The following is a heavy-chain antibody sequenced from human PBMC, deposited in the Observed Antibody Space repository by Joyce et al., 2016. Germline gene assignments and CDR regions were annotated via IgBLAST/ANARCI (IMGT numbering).Heavy chain of an antibody. J-gene: IGHJ6*02. D-gene: IGHD3-10*01. CDR1: GFSVSNNY. CDR3: ARDTIGGQSGWRSLRPYGMDV. CDR2: VYRGGDT. Sequence: EAQLMESGGGLIQPGGSLRLSCAASGFSVSNNYMNWVLQTPGSGLELVSIVYRGGDTYYADSVKFRFTISRDNSKNTRYLQMNSLRVEDTAVYFCARDTIGGQSGWRSLRPYGMDVWGQGTTVTVSS. V-gene: IGHV3-53*01.